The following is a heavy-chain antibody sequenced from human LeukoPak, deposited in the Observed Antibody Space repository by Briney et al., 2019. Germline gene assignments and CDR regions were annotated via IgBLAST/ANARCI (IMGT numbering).Heavy chain of an antibody. J-gene: IGHJ4*02. CDR1: GGTFSSYA. CDR2: IIPIFGTA. V-gene: IGHV1-69*13. Sequence: SVKVSCKASGGTFSSYAISWVRQAPGQGLEWMGGIIPIFGTANYAQKFQGRVTITADESTSTAYMELSSLRSEDTAVYYCVRATYYYDSSGYYYYFDYWGQGTLVTVSS. D-gene: IGHD3-22*01. CDR3: VRATYYYDSSGYYYYFDY.